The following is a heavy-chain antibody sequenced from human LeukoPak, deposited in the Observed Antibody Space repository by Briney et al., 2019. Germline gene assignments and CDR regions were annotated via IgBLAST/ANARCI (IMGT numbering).Heavy chain of an antibody. CDR3: ANVGSGSFYY. D-gene: IGHD3-10*01. CDR1: GFTFSSYA. J-gene: IGHJ4*02. CDR2: ISGSGDST. Sequence: GGSLRLSCAASGFTFSSYAMSWVRQAPGKGLEWVSSISGSGDSTPYADSVKGRFPISRDNSKNTLYLQMNSLRAEDTAVYYCANVGSGSFYYWGQGTLVTVSS. V-gene: IGHV3-23*01.